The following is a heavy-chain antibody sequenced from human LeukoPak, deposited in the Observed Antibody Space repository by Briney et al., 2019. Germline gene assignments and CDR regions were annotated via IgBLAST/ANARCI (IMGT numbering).Heavy chain of an antibody. CDR1: GFTFSSHG. Sequence: GGSLRLSCAASGFTFSSHGMNWVRQAPGKGLEWVSGISPNGVITYYTDSVKGRFTISRDNSKGTVYLHMNSLRPEDTAVYYCAEGGSSWSEFDYWGQGTLVTVSS. D-gene: IGHD6-13*01. CDR2: ISPNGVIT. V-gene: IGHV3-23*01. CDR3: AEGGSSWSEFDY. J-gene: IGHJ4*02.